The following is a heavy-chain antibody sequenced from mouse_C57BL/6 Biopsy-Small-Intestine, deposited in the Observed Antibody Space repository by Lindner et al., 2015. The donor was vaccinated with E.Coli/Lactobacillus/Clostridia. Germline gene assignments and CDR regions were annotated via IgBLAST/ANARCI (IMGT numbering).Heavy chain of an antibody. CDR3: ARDYYGSPFDY. CDR2: IDPEDGET. CDR1: GFNIKDYY. J-gene: IGHJ2*01. D-gene: IGHD1-1*01. Sequence: VQLQESGAELVKPGASVKLSCTASGFNIKDYYMHWVKQRTEQGLEWIGRIDPEDGETKFAPKFQGKATITADTSSRIVYLQLSSLTSEDTAVYYCARDYYGSPFDYWGQGTTLTVSS. V-gene: IGHV14-2*01.